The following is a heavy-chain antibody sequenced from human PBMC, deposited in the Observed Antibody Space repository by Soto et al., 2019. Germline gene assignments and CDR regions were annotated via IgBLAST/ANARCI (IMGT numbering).Heavy chain of an antibody. D-gene: IGHD4-17*01. CDR1: GGSISSYY. J-gene: IGHJ6*02. CDR3: ARGSTTVVNYYYYGMDV. Sequence: SETLSLTCTVSGGSISSYYWSWIRQPPGKGLEWIGYIYYSGSTNYNPSLKSRVTISVDTSKIQFSLKLSSVTAADTAVYDCARGSTTVVNYYYYGMDVWGQGTKVTVSS. V-gene: IGHV4-59*01. CDR2: IYYSGST.